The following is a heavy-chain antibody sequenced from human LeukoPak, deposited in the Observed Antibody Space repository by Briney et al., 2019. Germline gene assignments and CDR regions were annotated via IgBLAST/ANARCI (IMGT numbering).Heavy chain of an antibody. V-gene: IGHV3-15*01. Sequence: GGSLRLSCAASGFTFSTAWMSWVRQAPGKGLEWVGRIKSKTDGGTTDYAAPVKGRFTISRDDSKNTLYLQMNSLKTEDTAVYYCTTTYYGSGSYAYWGQGTLVTVSS. J-gene: IGHJ4*02. D-gene: IGHD3-10*01. CDR3: TTTYYGSGSYAY. CDR1: GFTFSTAW. CDR2: IKSKTDGGTT.